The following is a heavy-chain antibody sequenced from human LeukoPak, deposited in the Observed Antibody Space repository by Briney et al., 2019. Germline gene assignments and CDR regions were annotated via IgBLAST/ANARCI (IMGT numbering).Heavy chain of an antibody. CDR3: AREYCSGGSCYYYYYMDV. CDR2: IYTSGST. J-gene: IGHJ6*03. Sequence: KPSETLSLTCTVSGGSISSYYGSWVRQPAGKGMEWIGRIYTSGSTNYNPSLKSRVTMLVDTSKNQFSLKLSSVTAADTAVYYCAREYCSGGSCYYYYYMDVWGKGTTVTVSS. V-gene: IGHV4-4*07. D-gene: IGHD2-15*01. CDR1: GGSISSYY.